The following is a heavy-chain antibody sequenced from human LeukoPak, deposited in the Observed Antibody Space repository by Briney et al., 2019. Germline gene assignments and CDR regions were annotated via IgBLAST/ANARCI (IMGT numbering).Heavy chain of an antibody. J-gene: IGHJ4*02. Sequence: PGGSLRLSCAASGFTFSSYAMHWVRQAPGKGLEWVAVISYDVSNKYYADSVKGRFTISRDNSKNTLYLQMNSLRAEDTAVYYCASLSSGWYNPPDYWGQGTLVTVSS. CDR2: ISYDVSNK. D-gene: IGHD6-19*01. CDR3: ASLSSGWYNPPDY. V-gene: IGHV3-30*04. CDR1: GFTFSSYA.